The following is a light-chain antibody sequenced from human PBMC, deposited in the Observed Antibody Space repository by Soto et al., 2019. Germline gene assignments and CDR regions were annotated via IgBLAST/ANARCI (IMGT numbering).Light chain of an antibody. V-gene: IGLV2-14*01. J-gene: IGLJ2*01. CDR3: SSYTSSSTLMV. CDR2: DVS. Sequence: QSALTQPASVSGSPGQSITISCTGTSSDVGGYNYVSWYQQHPGKAPKLMIYDVSNRPSGVSNRFSGSKSGNTASLPISGLQAEDEDDYYCSSYTSSSTLMVFGGGTKLTVL. CDR1: SSDVGGYNY.